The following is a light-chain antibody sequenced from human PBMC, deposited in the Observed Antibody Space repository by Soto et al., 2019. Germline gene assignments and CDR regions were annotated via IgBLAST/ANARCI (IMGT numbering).Light chain of an antibody. V-gene: IGLV2-14*01. CDR1: SSDVGGYNY. CDR2: DVN. Sequence: QSALTQPASVSGSPGQSITISCTGTSSDVGGYNYVSWYQQHPGQAPKLMIYDVNNRPSGISDRFSGSKSGNAASLTISWLQAEDEAEYYCCSYTSSITRYVFGTGTQLTVL. J-gene: IGLJ1*01. CDR3: CSYTSSITRYV.